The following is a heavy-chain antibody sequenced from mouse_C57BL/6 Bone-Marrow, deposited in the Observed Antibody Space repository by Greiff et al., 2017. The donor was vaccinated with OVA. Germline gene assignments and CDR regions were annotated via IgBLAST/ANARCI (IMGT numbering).Heavy chain of an antibody. CDR1: GYTFTDYY. Sequence: EVQLQQSGPVLVKPGASVKMSGKASGYTFTDYYMNWVKQSHGKSLEWIGVINPYNGGTSYNQKFKGKATLTVDKSSSTAYMELNSLTSEDSAVYYCARGGIYDGYWGQGTLVTVSA. V-gene: IGHV1-19*01. D-gene: IGHD2-3*01. J-gene: IGHJ3*02. CDR3: ARGGIYDGY. CDR2: INPYNGGT.